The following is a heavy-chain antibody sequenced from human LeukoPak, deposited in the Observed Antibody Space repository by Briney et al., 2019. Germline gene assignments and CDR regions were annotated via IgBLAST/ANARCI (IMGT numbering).Heavy chain of an antibody. CDR3: AKGSGTATIFGVDIQPVRPDAFDI. Sequence: GGSLRLSCAACGFTFSSYDMHWVRQATGKGLEWVSAIGTAGDTYYPGSVKGQFTISRENAKNSLYLQMNSLRAEDTAVYYCAKGSGTATIFGVDIQPVRPDAFDIWGQGTMVTVSS. D-gene: IGHD3-3*01. CDR2: IGTAGDT. CDR1: GFTFSSYD. J-gene: IGHJ3*02. V-gene: IGHV3-13*03.